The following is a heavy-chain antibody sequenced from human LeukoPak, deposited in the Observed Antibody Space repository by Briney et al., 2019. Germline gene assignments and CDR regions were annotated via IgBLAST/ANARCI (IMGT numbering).Heavy chain of an antibody. CDR2: IYYSGST. V-gene: IGHV4-59*01. CDR1: GGSISSYY. J-gene: IGHJ4*02. CDR3: ARDIRAVGATLYFDY. D-gene: IGHD1-26*01. Sequence: SETLSLTCTVSGGSISSYYWSWIRQPPGKGLEWIGYIYYSGSTNYNPSLKSRVTISVDTSKNQFSLKLSSVTAADTAVYYCARDIRAVGATLYFDYWGRGTLVTVSS.